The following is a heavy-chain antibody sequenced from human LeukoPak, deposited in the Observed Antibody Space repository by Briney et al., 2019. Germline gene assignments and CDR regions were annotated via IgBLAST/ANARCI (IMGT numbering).Heavy chain of an antibody. CDR1: GFPFSCYR. CDR2: ISGSSSTI. V-gene: IGHV3-48*01. Sequence: GGSLRLSCAASGFPFSCYRLNWVRQAPGKGLDWVSYISGSSSTIYYADSVKGRFTISRDNAKNSLYLQMNSLRAEDTAVYYCVTNFDPDVDWGQGTLVTVSS. CDR3: VTNFDPDVD. J-gene: IGHJ4*02. D-gene: IGHD3-9*01.